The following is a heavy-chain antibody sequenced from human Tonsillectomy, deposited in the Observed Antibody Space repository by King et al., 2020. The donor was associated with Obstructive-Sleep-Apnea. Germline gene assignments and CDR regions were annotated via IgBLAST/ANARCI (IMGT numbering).Heavy chain of an antibody. V-gene: IGHV3-21*01. CDR2: ISSSSSYI. Sequence: VQLVESGGGLVKPGGSLRLSCAASGFTFSSYNMNWVRQAPGKGLEWVSSISSSSSYIYYADSVKGRFTISRDNAKNSLYLQLNSLTAEDTAVYYCASDNYYYVMDVWGQGTTVTVSS. CDR1: GFTFSSYN. J-gene: IGHJ6*02. CDR3: ASDNYYYVMDV.